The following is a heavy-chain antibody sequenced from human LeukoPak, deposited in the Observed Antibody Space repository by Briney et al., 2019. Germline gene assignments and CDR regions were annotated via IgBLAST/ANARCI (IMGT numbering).Heavy chain of an antibody. D-gene: IGHD6-19*01. CDR3: AREVAAGSYKGFDY. CDR2: IYYSGST. Sequence: SQTLSLTCTVSGGSISSGDYYWSWIRQPPGKGLEWIGYIYYSGSTYYNPSLKSRVTISVDTSKNQFSLKLSSVTAADTAIYYCAREVAAGSYKGFDYWGQGILVTVSS. V-gene: IGHV4-30-4*01. J-gene: IGHJ4*02. CDR1: GGSISSGDYY.